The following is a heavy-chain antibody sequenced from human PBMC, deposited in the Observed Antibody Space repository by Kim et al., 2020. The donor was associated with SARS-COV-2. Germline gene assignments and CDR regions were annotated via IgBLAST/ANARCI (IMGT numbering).Heavy chain of an antibody. CDR3: AREGLRVGTYDYVWGSYGVIDAFEI. J-gene: IGHJ3*02. V-gene: IGHV4-39*07. D-gene: IGHD3-16*01. Sequence: SETLSLTCTVSGGSISSSYYYWGWIRQPPGKGLEWIGSIYYRGNTYYNPSLKSRVTISVDTSKNQFSLKLTSVTAADTAVYYCAREGLRVGTYDYVWGSYGVIDAFEIWGQGTLVTVSS. CDR2: IYYRGNT. CDR1: GGSISSSYYY.